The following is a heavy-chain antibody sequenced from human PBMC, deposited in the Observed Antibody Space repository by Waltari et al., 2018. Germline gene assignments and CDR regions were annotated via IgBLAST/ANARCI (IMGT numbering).Heavy chain of an antibody. V-gene: IGHV4-61*02. J-gene: IGHJ6*02. D-gene: IGHD5-18*01. CDR2: IYRSGVT. CDR3: AVSPDTATSRAAFHF. CDR1: GGSISTLNFY. Sequence: QVQLQESGPGLAKASQTLSLTCDVSGGSISTLNFYWSWIRPPAGKGLEWIGRIYRSGVTDYNPSLRGRATMFLDMSKNQFSLTVDSLIAADTAVYYCAVSPDTATSRAAFHFWGPGTTVSVSS.